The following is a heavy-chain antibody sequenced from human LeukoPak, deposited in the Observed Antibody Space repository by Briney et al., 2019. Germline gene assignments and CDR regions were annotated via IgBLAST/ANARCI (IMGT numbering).Heavy chain of an antibody. CDR1: GYSFTSHW. CDR3: ARHETVSANYYYGMDV. J-gene: IGHJ6*02. CDR2: MYPGDSDS. V-gene: IGHV5-51*01. D-gene: IGHD4-11*01. Sequence: RGESLKISCKGSGYSFTSHWIGWVRQMPEKGLEWMGSMYPGDSDSTYSPSFQGQVTISADKSISTAYLQWSSLKASDTAMYYCARHETVSANYYYGMDVWGQGTTVTVSS.